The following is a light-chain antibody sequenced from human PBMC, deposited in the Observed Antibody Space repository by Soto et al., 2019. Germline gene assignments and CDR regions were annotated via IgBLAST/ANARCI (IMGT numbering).Light chain of an antibody. CDR3: QQYVSWT. CDR2: GAS. J-gene: IGKJ1*01. V-gene: IGKV3-20*01. Sequence: ETVLTQSPGTLSLSPGERATLSCRASQSISSSYLAWYQQKPGQAPRLLIYGASSRATGIPDRFSGSGSGTDFTLTSSRLEPEDSAIYYCQQYVSWTFGQGTKVEIK. CDR1: QSISSSY.